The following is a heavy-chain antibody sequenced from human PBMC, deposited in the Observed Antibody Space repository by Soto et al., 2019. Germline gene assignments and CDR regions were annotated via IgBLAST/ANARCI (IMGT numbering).Heavy chain of an antibody. J-gene: IGHJ4*02. CDR3: VRTSLVVAAATREDY. V-gene: IGHV3-74*01. CDR1: GFTFSSYW. Sequence: EVQLVESGGGLVQPGGYLRLSCAASGFTFSSYWRHWVRQAPGKGLVWVSRINSDGSSTSYADSVKGRFTISRDNAKNTLYLQMNSLRAEDTAVYYCVRTSLVVAAATREDYWGQGTLVTVSS. D-gene: IGHD2-15*01. CDR2: INSDGSST.